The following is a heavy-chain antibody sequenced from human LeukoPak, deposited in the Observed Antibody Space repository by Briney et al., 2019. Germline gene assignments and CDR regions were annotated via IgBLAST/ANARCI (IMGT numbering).Heavy chain of an antibody. V-gene: IGHV3-7*01. Sequence: GGSLRLSCAASGFTFSSYWMTWVRQVPGKGLEWVANIKQDGSEIYYVDSVKGRFTISRDNAKNSLYLQMNSLRAEDTAVYYCARDRPNYYGSGSYYGTSFDSWGQGTLVTVSS. CDR1: GFTFSSYW. D-gene: IGHD3-10*01. CDR2: IKQDGSEI. J-gene: IGHJ4*02. CDR3: ARDRPNYYGSGSYYGTSFDS.